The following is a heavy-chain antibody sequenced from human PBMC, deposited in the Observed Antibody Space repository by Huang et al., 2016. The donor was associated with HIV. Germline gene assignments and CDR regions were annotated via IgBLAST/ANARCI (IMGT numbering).Heavy chain of an antibody. CDR2: SYHSGST. V-gene: IGHV4-39*01. J-gene: IGHJ6*03. D-gene: IGHD1-20*01. Sequence: QLQLQESGPGLVKPSETLSLTCTVSGGSISSSGYYWGWIRQPPGKGLEWIGSSYHSGSTYYNPSLRSRVTIFIDTSKIQFSLKLKSVTPADTAVYYCATNNWNDSYYYFMDVWGKGTTVTVSS. CDR1: GGSISSSGYY. CDR3: ATNNWNDSYYYFMDV.